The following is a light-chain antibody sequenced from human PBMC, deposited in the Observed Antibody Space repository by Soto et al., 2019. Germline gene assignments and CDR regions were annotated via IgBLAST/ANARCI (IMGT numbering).Light chain of an antibody. J-gene: IGKJ3*01. CDR3: QQFNSYPLP. Sequence: AIQLTQSPSSLSASVGDRVTITCRASQGISSALAWYQQKPGKAPKLLIYDASSLESGVPSRFSGSGSGTDVTLTISSLQPEDFATYYCQQFNSYPLPFGPGTKVDIK. CDR2: DAS. CDR1: QGISSA. V-gene: IGKV1-13*02.